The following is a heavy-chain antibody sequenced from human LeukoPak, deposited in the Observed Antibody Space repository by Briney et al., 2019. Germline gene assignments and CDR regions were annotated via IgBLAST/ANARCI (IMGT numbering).Heavy chain of an antibody. V-gene: IGHV1-2*02. D-gene: IGHD3-22*01. CDR1: GYTFTGYY. CDR3: ARDSPRITMIVVDDHPSDY. J-gene: IGHJ4*02. Sequence: ASVKVSCKASGYTFTGYYMHWVRQAPGQGLEWMGWINPNSGGTNYAQKFQGRVTMTRDTSISTAYMELSRLRSDDTAVYYCARDSPRITMIVVDDHPSDYWGQGTLVAVSS. CDR2: INPNSGGT.